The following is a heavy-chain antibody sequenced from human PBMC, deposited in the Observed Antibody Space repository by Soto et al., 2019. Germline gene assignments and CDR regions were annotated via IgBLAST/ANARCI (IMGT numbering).Heavy chain of an antibody. V-gene: IGHV3-30-3*01. CDR2: ISYDGSKK. CDR3: ARDAEGPLDY. CDR1: GFTLRSYA. Sequence: GGSLRLSCAASGFTLRSYAMHWVRQAPGKGLEWVSVISYDGSKKYYADSVKGRFTISRDNSKNTLYLQMNSLRGDDTAVYYCARDAEGPLDYWGQGTLVTVS. J-gene: IGHJ4*02.